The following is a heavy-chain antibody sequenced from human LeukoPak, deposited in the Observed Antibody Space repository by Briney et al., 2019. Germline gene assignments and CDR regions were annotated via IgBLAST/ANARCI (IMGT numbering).Heavy chain of an antibody. J-gene: IGHJ4*02. D-gene: IGHD6-13*01. CDR1: GGSISSYY. V-gene: IGHV4-59*08. Sequence: SETLSLTCTVSGGSISSYYWSWIRQPPGKGLEWIGYIYYSGSTNYNPSLKSRVTISVDTSKNQFSLKLSSVTAADTAVYYCARGITGITATGSEWGQGTLVTVSS. CDR2: IYYSGST. CDR3: ARGITGITATGSE.